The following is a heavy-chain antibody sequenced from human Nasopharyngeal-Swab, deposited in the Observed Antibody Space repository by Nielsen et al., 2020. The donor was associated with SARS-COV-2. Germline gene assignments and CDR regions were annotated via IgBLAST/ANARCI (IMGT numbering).Heavy chain of an antibody. D-gene: IGHD2-15*01. CDR3: ARARARDIVVVVAATRYYYGMDV. J-gene: IGHJ6*02. CDR2: INHSGST. CDR1: GGSFSGYY. Sequence: SQTLSLTCAVYGGSFSGYYWSWIRQPPGKGLEWIGEINHSGSTNYNPSLKSRVTISVDTSKNQFSLKLSSVTAADTAVYYCARARARDIVVVVAATRYYYGMDVWGQGTTVTVSS. V-gene: IGHV4-34*01.